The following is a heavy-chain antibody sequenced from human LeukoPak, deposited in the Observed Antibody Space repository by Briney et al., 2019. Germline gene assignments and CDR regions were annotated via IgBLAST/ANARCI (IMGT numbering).Heavy chain of an antibody. CDR3: ASRKLGNDY. J-gene: IGHJ4*02. Sequence: ASETLSLTCTVSGGSISYSNSYWGWIRQPPGKGLEWIGNIYFSGSTYYKQSLKSRVTISADTSKNQFSLNLSSVTAADTAVYYCASRKLGNDYWGQGILVTVSS. D-gene: IGHD7-27*01. CDR1: GGSISYSNSY. CDR2: IYFSGST. V-gene: IGHV4-39*07.